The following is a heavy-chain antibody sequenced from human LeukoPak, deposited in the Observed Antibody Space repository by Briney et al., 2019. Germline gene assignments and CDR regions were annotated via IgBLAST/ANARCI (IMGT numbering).Heavy chain of an antibody. CDR2: INHSGST. J-gene: IGHJ5*01. D-gene: IGHD6-19*01. Sequence: SETLSLTCAVYGGSFSGYYWSWIRQPPGKGLEWIGEINHSGSTNYNPSLKSRVTISVDTSKNQFSLKLSSVTAADTAVYYCARGYSSGWYAFWGQGTLVTVSS. V-gene: IGHV4-34*01. CDR1: GGSFSGYY. CDR3: ARGYSSGWYAF.